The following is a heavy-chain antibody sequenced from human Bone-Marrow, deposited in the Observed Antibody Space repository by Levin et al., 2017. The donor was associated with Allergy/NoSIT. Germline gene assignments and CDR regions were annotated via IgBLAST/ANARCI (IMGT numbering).Heavy chain of an antibody. Sequence: SCAASGFTFDSYGIHWVRQAPGKGLEWVAVTSYDGNNKYYADSVEGRFTISRDSSKNTVYLQMSSLKTEDTAMYYCAKGRDPYGDDRYYFDYWGQGTLVTVSS. CDR1: GFTFDSYG. D-gene: IGHD3-16*02. V-gene: IGHV3-30*18. CDR3: AKGRDPYGDDRYYFDY. CDR2: TSYDGNNK. J-gene: IGHJ4*02.